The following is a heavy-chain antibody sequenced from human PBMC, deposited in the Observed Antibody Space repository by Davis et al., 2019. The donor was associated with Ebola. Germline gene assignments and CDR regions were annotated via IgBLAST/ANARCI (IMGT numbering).Heavy chain of an antibody. CDR1: GGSLSGYY. D-gene: IGHD1-26*01. J-gene: IGHJ4*02. Sequence: SETLSLTCAVYGGSLSGYYWSWIRQPPGKGLEWIGEINHSGSTNYNPSLKSRVTISVDTSKNQFSLKLSSVTAADTAVYYCARGIVGATTLDYWGQGTLVTVSS. V-gene: IGHV4-34*01. CDR3: ARGIVGATTLDY. CDR2: INHSGST.